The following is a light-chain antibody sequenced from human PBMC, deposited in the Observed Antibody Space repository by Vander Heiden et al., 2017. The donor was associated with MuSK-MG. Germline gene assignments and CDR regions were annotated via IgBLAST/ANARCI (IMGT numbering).Light chain of an antibody. J-gene: IGKJ5*01. CDR3: QKYNSDP. V-gene: IGKV1-27*01. CDR1: QGISNY. Sequence: DIQMTQSPSSLSASVGDRVTITCRASQGISNYLAWYQQKPGKVPKLLIYAASTLKSGVPSRFSGSGSGTDFTLTISSLQPEDVATYYRQKYNSDPFGQGTRLEIK. CDR2: AAS.